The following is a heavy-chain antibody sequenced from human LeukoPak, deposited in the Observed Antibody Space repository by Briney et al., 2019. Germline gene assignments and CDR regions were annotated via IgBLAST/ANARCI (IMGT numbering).Heavy chain of an antibody. CDR3: AKEFLRFSTSPTLPFDY. Sequence: GGSLRLSCAASGFTFSSYGMHWVRQAPGKGLEWAAVISYDGSNKYYADSVKGRFTISRDNSKNTLYLQMNSLRAEDTAVYYCAKEFLRFSTSPTLPFDYWGQGTLVTVSS. CDR1: GFTFSSYG. D-gene: IGHD2-2*01. CDR2: ISYDGSNK. J-gene: IGHJ4*02. V-gene: IGHV3-30*18.